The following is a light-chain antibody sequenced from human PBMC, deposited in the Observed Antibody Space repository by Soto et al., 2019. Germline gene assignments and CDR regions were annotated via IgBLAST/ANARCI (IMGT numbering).Light chain of an antibody. V-gene: IGLV2-14*01. CDR3: SSRTTNTTVV. Sequence: QSALTQPASVSGSPGQSITISCTGTSSDVGAHKFVSRFQQHPGKAPKLIMYEGSYRPSGVSNRFSGSKSGNTASLTILGLRSEDEADYYCSSRTTNTTVVFGGGTKVTVL. CDR2: EGS. CDR1: SSDVGAHKF. J-gene: IGLJ2*01.